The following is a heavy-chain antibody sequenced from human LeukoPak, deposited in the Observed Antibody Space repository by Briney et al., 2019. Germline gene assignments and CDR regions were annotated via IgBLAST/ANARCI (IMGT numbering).Heavy chain of an antibody. D-gene: IGHD3-22*01. CDR2: IYPGDSDT. V-gene: IGHV5-51*01. CDR1: GYSFTSYW. Sequence: GESLKISCKGSGYSFTSYWIGWVRQMPGKGLEWMGIIYPGDSDTRYSPSFQGQVTISADKSISTAYLQWSSLKASDTAMYYCARRSEYYDSSGYPPGAFDIWGQGTMVTVSS. J-gene: IGHJ3*02. CDR3: ARRSEYYDSSGYPPGAFDI.